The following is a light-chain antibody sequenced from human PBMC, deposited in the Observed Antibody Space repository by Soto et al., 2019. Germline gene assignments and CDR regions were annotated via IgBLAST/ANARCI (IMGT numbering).Light chain of an antibody. V-gene: IGKV3-15*01. CDR3: QQYNDWPLT. J-gene: IGKJ1*01. CDR1: ENINTY. Sequence: FVLTQSPATLSVSPGERATLSCRASENINTYLAWYQQKPGQAPSLLIYGAFTRATGIPARFSGTGSGTEFTLTISSLQSEDFALYYCQQYNDWPLTFGQGTKVDIK. CDR2: GAF.